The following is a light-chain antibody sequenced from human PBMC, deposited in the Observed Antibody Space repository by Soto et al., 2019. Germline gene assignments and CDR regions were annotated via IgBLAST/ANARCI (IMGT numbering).Light chain of an antibody. CDR3: QQANSFKLT. J-gene: IGKJ4*01. V-gene: IGKV1-12*01. Sequence: DVQLSQAASCTSAAVRGTDNSPGRASQGISNWLAWYQQKPGKAPKLLIYAASTLQSGVPSRFSGSGSGTDFTLTICSLQPEDFATYFCQQANSFKLTFGGGTKVDIK. CDR2: AAS. CDR1: QGISNW.